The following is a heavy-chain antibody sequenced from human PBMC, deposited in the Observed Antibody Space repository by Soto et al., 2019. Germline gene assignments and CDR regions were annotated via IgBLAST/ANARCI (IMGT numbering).Heavy chain of an antibody. V-gene: IGHV4-34*01. CDR2: INHSGST. CDR3: ARDKVIVGISDAFDI. J-gene: IGHJ3*02. CDR1: GGSFSGYY. Sequence: PSETLSLTCAVYGGSFSGYYWSWIRQPPGKGLEWIGEINHSGSTNYNPSLKSRVTISVDTSKNQFSLKLSSVTAADTAVYYCARDKVIVGISDAFDIWGQGTMVTVSS. D-gene: IGHD1-26*01.